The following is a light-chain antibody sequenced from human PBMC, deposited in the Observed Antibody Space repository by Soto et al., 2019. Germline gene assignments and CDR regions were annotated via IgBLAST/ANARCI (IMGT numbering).Light chain of an antibody. CDR2: DDG. J-gene: IGLJ3*02. CDR3: QVWDSSSVHWV. Sequence: SSELTQPPSVSVAPGQTARITCGGNNIGSKSVHWFQQKPGQAPVLVVYDDGDRPSGIPERFSGSNSGNTATLTISRVEAGDEADYYCQVWDSSSVHWVFGGGTKLTVL. CDR1: NIGSKS. V-gene: IGLV3-21*02.